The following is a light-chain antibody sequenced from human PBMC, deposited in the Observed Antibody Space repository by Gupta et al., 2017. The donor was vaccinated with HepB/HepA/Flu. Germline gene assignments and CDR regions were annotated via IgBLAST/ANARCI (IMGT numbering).Light chain of an antibody. J-gene: IGKJ4*01. CDR3: QQYSNWRLT. CDR2: GAS. CDR1: PTVRTN. V-gene: IGKV3-15*01. Sequence: IVMPQSPSTLSVSAGERATPSCRASPTVRTNLAWYQQNPGQAPRLLIYGASTRATGIPARFSGSGSGTEFTLTISSLQAEDVAVYYCQQYSNWRLTFGGGTKVEIK.